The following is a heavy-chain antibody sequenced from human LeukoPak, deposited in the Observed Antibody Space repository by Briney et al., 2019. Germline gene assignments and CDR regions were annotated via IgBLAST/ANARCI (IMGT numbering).Heavy chain of an antibody. CDR3: ARDYGDYFRWFDP. D-gene: IGHD4-17*01. V-gene: IGHV4-39*07. J-gene: IGHJ5*02. CDR2: IYYGGST. Sequence: SETLSLTCIVSGGSITSSYYYWGWIRQPPGKGLEWIGSIYYGGSTYYNPSLKSRVNISMDTSKNQFSLSLTSVTAADTAVYYCARDYGDYFRWFDPWGQGTLVTVSS. CDR1: GGSITSSYYY.